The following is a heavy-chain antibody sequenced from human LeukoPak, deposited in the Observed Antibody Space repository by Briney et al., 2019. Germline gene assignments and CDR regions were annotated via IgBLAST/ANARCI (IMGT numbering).Heavy chain of an antibody. J-gene: IGHJ6*02. V-gene: IGHV1-58*01. D-gene: IGHD2-21*02. Sequence: TSVTVSCKASRFTFTTFAVQWVRQTRGQRLEWIGWIVVDGGNTHYAQKFQERVDIITDRSTNTVFMELRSLRSDDTAVYYCSAGATTYCGEDCYPSFFFYHGIDVWGQGTTVTVSS. CDR1: RFTFTTFA. CDR2: IVVDGGNT. CDR3: SAGATTYCGEDCYPSFFFYHGIDV.